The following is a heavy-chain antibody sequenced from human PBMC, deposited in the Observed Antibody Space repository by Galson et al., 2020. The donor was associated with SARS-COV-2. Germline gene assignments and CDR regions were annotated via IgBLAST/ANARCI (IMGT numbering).Heavy chain of an antibody. CDR2: IYTSGST. J-gene: IGHJ5*02. D-gene: IGHD2-2*01. Sequence: ASETLTLTCTVSGGSISSYYWSWIRQPAGKGLEWIGRIYTSGSTNYNPSLKSRVTMSVATSKNQFSLRLSSVTAADTAVYYCARVACSSTSCPAGLDPWGQGTLVTVSS. CDR1: GGSISSYY. CDR3: ARVACSSTSCPAGLDP. V-gene: IGHV4-4*07.